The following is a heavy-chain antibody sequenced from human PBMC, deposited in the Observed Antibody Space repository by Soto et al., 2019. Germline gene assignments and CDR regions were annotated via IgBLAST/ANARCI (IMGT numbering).Heavy chain of an antibody. V-gene: IGHV3-53*01. J-gene: IGHJ4*02. CDR3: ARPRGYSYAHYFDY. CDR2: IYSGGTI. D-gene: IGHD5-18*01. CDR1: GFTVSSNY. Sequence: GGSLRLSXAASGFTVSSNYMSWVRQAPGKGLEWVSVIYSGGTIYYADSVKGRFTISRDNAKNSLYLQMNSLRDEDTAVYYCARPRGYSYAHYFDYWGQGTLVTVSS.